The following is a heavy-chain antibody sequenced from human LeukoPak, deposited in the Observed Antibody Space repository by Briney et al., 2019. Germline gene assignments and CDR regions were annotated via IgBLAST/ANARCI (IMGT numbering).Heavy chain of an antibody. D-gene: IGHD2-21*02. Sequence: PSETLSLTCTVSGGSISSYTWSWIPQPAGKGLSCIGRIYTSRSTNYNPSLKSRVTMSVDTSKSQFSLKLSSVTAADTAVYYCAREGGYCGGDCYSLDFDYWGQGTLVTVSS. J-gene: IGHJ4*02. V-gene: IGHV4-4*07. CDR1: GGSISSYT. CDR2: IYTSRST. CDR3: AREGGYCGGDCYSLDFDY.